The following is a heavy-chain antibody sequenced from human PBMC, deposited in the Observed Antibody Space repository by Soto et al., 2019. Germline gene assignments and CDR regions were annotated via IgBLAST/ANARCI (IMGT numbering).Heavy chain of an antibody. CDR2: IYYSGST. CDR1: GGSISSSSYY. CDR3: ARQDPYYFDY. J-gene: IGHJ4*02. Sequence: SETLSLTCTVSGGSISSSSYYWGWIRQPPGKGLEWIGSIYYSGSTYYNPSLKSRVTISVDTSKNQFSLKLSSVTAAVTAVYYCARQDPYYFDYWGQGTLVTVSS. V-gene: IGHV4-39*01.